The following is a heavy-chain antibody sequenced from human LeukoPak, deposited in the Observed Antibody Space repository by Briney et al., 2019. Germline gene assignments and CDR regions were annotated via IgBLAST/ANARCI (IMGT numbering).Heavy chain of an antibody. J-gene: IGHJ6*03. D-gene: IGHD2-2*01. V-gene: IGHV4-59*01. CDR1: GGSISSYY. Sequence: PSETLSLTCTVSGGSISSYYWSWLRQPPGKGLVWIGYIYYSGSTNYNPSLESRVTISVDTSKNQFSLKLSSVTAADTAVYYCARDLKGVVVPAAMKRGNYYYMDVWGKGTTVTVSS. CDR2: IYYSGST. CDR3: ARDLKGVVVPAAMKRGNYYYMDV.